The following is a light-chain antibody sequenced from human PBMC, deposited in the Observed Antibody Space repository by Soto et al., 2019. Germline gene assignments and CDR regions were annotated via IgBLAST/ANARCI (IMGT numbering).Light chain of an antibody. CDR1: QSVSSSH. Sequence: EVELTQSPGTLSLSPGERATLSCRASQSVSSSHLAWYQQKRGQAPRLLIYDTSTRATGIPDRFSGSGSGTDFTLTISRLEPEDFAVYHCQQYGDSPWTLGQGTKVDIK. V-gene: IGKV3-20*01. CDR2: DTS. J-gene: IGKJ1*01. CDR3: QQYGDSPWT.